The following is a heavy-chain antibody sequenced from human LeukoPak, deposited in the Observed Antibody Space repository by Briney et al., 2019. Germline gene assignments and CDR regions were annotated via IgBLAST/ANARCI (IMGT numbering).Heavy chain of an antibody. J-gene: IGHJ5*02. D-gene: IGHD4-17*01. CDR2: INPNSGGT. V-gene: IGHV1-2*02. CDR1: GYTFTDYY. Sequence: ASVKVSCKASGYTFTDYYMHWVRQAPGQGLQWMGWINPNSGGTNYAQKFQGRVTMTRDTSTSTVYMELSSLRSEDTAVYYCARDSTVTTFRGCVDPWGQGTLVTVSS. CDR3: ARDSTVTTFRGCVDP.